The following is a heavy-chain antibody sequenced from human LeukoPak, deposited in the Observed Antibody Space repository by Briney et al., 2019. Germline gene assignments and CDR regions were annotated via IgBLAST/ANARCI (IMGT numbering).Heavy chain of an antibody. D-gene: IGHD6-13*01. CDR1: GGSFSGYY. J-gene: IGHJ4*02. V-gene: IGHV4-34*01. CDR3: ARGLQPVPRIAAAGYYFDY. CDR2: INHSGST. Sequence: SGTLSLTCAVYGGSFSGYYWSWIRQPPGKGLEWIGEINHSGSTNYNPSLKSRVTISVDTSKNQFSLKLSSVTAADTAVYYCARGLQPVPRIAAAGYYFDYWGQGTLVTVSS.